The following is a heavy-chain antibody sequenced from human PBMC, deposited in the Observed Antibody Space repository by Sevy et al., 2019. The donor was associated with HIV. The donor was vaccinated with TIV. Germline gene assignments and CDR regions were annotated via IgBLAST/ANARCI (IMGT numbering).Heavy chain of an antibody. D-gene: IGHD1-26*01. CDR2: ISTSSTYI. V-gene: IGHV3-21*01. CDR1: GFIFSHYS. J-gene: IGHJ6*02. CDR3: ARDRGVGTSSYGMDV. Sequence: GGSLRLSCTASGFIFSHYSMNWVRQAPGRGLEWVSSISTSSTYIYYADSVKGRFTISRDNAKNLLYLQMNSLRAEDTAVYQCARDRGVGTSSYGMDVWGQGTTVTVSS.